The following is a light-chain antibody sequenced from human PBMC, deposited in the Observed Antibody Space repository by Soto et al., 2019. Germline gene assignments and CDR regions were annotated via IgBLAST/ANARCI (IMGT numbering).Light chain of an antibody. CDR1: SSDVGGYNY. V-gene: IGLV2-11*01. CDR2: DVS. CDR3: CAYAGSYTWV. J-gene: IGLJ1*01. Sequence: QSALTQPRSVSGSPGQSVTISCTGTSSDVGGYNYVSWYQQHPGKAPKLMIYDVSKRPSGVPDRFSGSKSGNTASLTISGLQAEDEAGYYCCAYAGSYTWVFGPGTKVTVL.